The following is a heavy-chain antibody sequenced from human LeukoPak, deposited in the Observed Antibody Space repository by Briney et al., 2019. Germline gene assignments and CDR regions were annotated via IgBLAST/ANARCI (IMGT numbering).Heavy chain of an antibody. CDR1: GYTFSGYF. V-gene: IGHV1-2*02. CDR2: IYPNSGGT. J-gene: IGHJ4*02. Sequence: ASVKVSCRASGYTFSGYFMHWVRRAPGQGLEWMGWIYPNSGGTKYAQKFQGRVTMTRDTSISTICMELSSLRSDDTAVYYCARFSGSSNFDYWGQGTLVTVPS. D-gene: IGHD1-26*01. CDR3: ARFSGSSNFDY.